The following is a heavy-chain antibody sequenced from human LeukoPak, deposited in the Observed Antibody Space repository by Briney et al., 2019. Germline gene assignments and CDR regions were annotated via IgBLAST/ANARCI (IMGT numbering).Heavy chain of an antibody. CDR2: INPNSGGT. J-gene: IGHJ4*02. Sequence: ASVKVSCKASGYTFTGYYMHWVRQAPGQGLEWMGWINPNSGGTNYAQKFQGGVTMTRDTSISTAYMELSRLRSDDTAVYYCARLAMGGDCFDYWGQGTLVTVSS. D-gene: IGHD2-21*01. CDR1: GYTFTGYY. CDR3: ARLAMGGDCFDY. V-gene: IGHV1-2*02.